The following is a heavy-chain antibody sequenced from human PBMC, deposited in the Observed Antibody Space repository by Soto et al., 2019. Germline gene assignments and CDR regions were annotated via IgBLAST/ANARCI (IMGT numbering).Heavy chain of an antibody. CDR3: ARHLSYYDSSGFDD. Sequence: SETLSLTCTVSGGSISSSSYYWGWIRQPPGKGLEWIGSIYYSGSTYYNPSLKSRVTISVDTSKNQFSLKLSSVTAADTAVYYCARHLSYYDSSGFDDWGQGTLVTVSS. CDR2: IYYSGST. V-gene: IGHV4-39*01. J-gene: IGHJ4*02. CDR1: GGSISSSSYY. D-gene: IGHD3-22*01.